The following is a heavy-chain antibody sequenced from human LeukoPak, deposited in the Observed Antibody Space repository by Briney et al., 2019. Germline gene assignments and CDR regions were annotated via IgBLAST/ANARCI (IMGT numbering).Heavy chain of an antibody. V-gene: IGHV4-30-4*01. CDR1: GGSISSGDYY. CDR3: ARRGRDTAMVTGFDY. Sequence: SQTLSLTCTVSGGSISSGDYYWSWIRQPPGKGLEWIGYIYYSGSTYCNPSLKSRVTISVDTSKNQFSLKLSSVTAADTAVYYWARRGRDTAMVTGFDYWGQGTLVTVSS. D-gene: IGHD5-18*01. CDR2: IYYSGST. J-gene: IGHJ4*02.